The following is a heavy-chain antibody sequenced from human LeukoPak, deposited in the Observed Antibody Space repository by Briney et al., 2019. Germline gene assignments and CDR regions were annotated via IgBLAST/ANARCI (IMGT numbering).Heavy chain of an antibody. Sequence: SETLSLTCTVSGASIRSGDYYWSWIRQPPGKGLEWIGYIYDSGSTYYNSSLKSRITISVDTSENRFSLKLSSVTATDTAVYYCARDCSGGSCYGAFDIWGQGTMVTVS. CDR2: IYDSGST. D-gene: IGHD2-15*01. CDR1: GASIRSGDYY. J-gene: IGHJ3*02. V-gene: IGHV4-30-4*01. CDR3: ARDCSGGSCYGAFDI.